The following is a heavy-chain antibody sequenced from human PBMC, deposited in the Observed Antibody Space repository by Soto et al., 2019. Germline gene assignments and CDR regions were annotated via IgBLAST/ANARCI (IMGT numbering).Heavy chain of an antibody. CDR1: VGTLNSYS. Sequence: ASAKVSCTECVGTLNSYSMCCVRPAPGQGLEWMGWISAYNGNTNYAQKLQGRVTMTTDTSTSTAYMELRSLRSDDTAVYYCARDLVTMVRGVTDYYYGMDVWGQGTTVTVSS. CDR2: ISAYNGNT. J-gene: IGHJ6*02. CDR3: ARDLVTMVRGVTDYYYGMDV. V-gene: IGHV1-18*01. D-gene: IGHD3-10*01.